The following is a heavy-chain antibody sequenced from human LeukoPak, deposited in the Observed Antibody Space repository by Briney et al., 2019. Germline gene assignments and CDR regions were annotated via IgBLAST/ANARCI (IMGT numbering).Heavy chain of an antibody. CDR2: ISSSSSYI. Sequence: GGSLRLSCAASGFTFSSYSMNWVRQAPGKGLGWVSSISSSSSYIYYADSVKGRFTISRDNAKNSLYLQMNSLRAEDTAVYYCARDYSSSSGALDYWGQGTLVTVSS. J-gene: IGHJ4*02. CDR1: GFTFSSYS. V-gene: IGHV3-21*01. CDR3: ARDYSSSSGALDY. D-gene: IGHD6-6*01.